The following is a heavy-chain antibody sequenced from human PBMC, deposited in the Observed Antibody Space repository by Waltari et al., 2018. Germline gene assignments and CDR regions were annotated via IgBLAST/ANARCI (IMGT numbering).Heavy chain of an antibody. CDR3: ASLASI. CDR1: GFSFSIYP. D-gene: IGHD3-3*02. J-gene: IGHJ4*02. V-gene: IGHV3-21*02. Sequence: EVQLVEAGGGLVKPGGSLRLSCAASGFSFSIYPMSWVRQAPGKGREWVAFISVNSEYICYADSVRVRFTISRDNAKNSLYLQMNSRTAEDTAVYYCASLASIWGQGTLVTVSS. CDR2: ISVNSEYI.